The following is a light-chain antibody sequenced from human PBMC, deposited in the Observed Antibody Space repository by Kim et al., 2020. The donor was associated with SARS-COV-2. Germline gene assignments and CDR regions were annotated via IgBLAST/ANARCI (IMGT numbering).Light chain of an antibody. CDR1: SGHSSYA. Sequence: VKLTCTLSSGHSSYAIAWHQQQPEKGPRYLMKLNSDGSHSKGDGIPDRFSGSSAGAERYLTISSLQSEDEADYYCQTWGTGIRGVFGGGTKVTVL. CDR3: QTWGTGIRGV. J-gene: IGLJ3*02. CDR2: LNSDGSH. V-gene: IGLV4-69*01.